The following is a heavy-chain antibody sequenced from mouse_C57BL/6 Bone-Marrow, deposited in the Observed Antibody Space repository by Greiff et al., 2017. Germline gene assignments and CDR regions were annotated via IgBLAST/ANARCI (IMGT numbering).Heavy chain of an antibody. J-gene: IGHJ3*02. CDR2: ISDGGSYT. Sequence: EVQLVESGGGLVKPGGSLKLSCAASGFTFSSYGMSWVRQTPDKRLEWVATISDGGSYTYYPDNVKGRFTISRDNAKNNLYLQMSHLKSEDTAMYYCASTHGYWGQGALVTVSA. CDR3: ASTHGY. CDR1: GFTFSSYG. V-gene: IGHV5-4*01.